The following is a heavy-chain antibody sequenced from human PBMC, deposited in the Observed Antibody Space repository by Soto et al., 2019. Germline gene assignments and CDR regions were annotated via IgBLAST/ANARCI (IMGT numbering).Heavy chain of an antibody. V-gene: IGHV3-7*03. J-gene: IGHJ4*02. CDR1: GFSSSDYW. CDR2: IIQDGRAI. CDR3: ARGGELSLLPLDY. Sequence: RLSCAASGFSSSDYWMSWVRQAPGRGLEWVAHIIQDGRAIYYVDSVRGRFTISRDSAGNSVFLEMHRLRVEDTAVYYCARGGELSLLPLDYWGLGTMVT. D-gene: IGHD2-15*01.